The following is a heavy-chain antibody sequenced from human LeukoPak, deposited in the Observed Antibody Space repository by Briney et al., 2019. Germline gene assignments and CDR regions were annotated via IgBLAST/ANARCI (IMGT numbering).Heavy chain of an antibody. D-gene: IGHD6-19*01. CDR3: ARGFPLPSGWSDY. V-gene: IGHV4-59*01. CDR1: GGSISSYY. J-gene: IGHJ4*02. Sequence: PSETLSLTCTVSGGSISSYYWSWIRQPPGKGLEWIGYIYYSGSTNYNPSLKSRVTISVDTSKNQFSLKLSSVTAADTAVYYCARGFPLPSGWSDYWGQGPLVTVSS. CDR2: IYYSGST.